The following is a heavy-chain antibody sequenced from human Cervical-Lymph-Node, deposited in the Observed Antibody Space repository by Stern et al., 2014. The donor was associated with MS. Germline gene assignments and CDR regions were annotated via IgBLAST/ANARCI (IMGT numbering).Heavy chain of an antibody. CDR1: GYTFTDYH. CDR2: IDPKSGGI. Sequence: MQLVESGAEVKKSGASVKVSCEASGYTFTDYHIHCARQAPGQGLEWMGWIDPKSGGITYAQTFQGRVPLTSDTSIGTAYMELSSLTSDDTPVYFCARDKSSYPDYWGQGTPVTISS. J-gene: IGHJ4*02. V-gene: IGHV1-2*02. D-gene: IGHD3-16*02. CDR3: ARDKSSYPDY.